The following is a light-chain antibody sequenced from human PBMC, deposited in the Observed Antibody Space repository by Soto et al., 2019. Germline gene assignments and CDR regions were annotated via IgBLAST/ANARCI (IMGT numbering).Light chain of an antibody. CDR3: QQRCNWPMT. CDR2: DAS. Sequence: EIVLTQSPATLSLSPGERATLSCRASQSVSSYLAWYQQKPGQAPRLLIYDASNRATGIPARFSGSGSGTDFTPTISSLEPEDFAVYYCQQRCNWPMTFGYGTQVEI. V-gene: IGKV3-11*01. J-gene: IGKJ1*01. CDR1: QSVSSY.